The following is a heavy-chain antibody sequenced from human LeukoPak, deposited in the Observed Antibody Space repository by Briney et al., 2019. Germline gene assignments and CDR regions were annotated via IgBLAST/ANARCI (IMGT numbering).Heavy chain of an antibody. CDR3: AISSAVTTSHDAFDI. Sequence: SVTVSCKASGGTFSSYAIGWVRQAPGQGLEWMGGIIPIFGTANYAQKFQGRVTITADESTSTAYMELSSLRSEDTAVYYCAISSAVTTSHDAFDIWGQGTMVTVSS. D-gene: IGHD4-11*01. V-gene: IGHV1-69*13. CDR2: IIPIFGTA. CDR1: GGTFSSYA. J-gene: IGHJ3*02.